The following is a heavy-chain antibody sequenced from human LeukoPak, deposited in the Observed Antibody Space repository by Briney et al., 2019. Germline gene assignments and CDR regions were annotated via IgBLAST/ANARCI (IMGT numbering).Heavy chain of an antibody. CDR1: GYTFTSYN. J-gene: IGHJ4*02. Sequence: ASVKVSCEASGYTFTSYNMHWVRQAPGQGLERMGKINPSGGSTTYAQKIQGRVTMTRDTSTSTVYMELSSLRSEDTAVYYCARQDYYDSSHYWGQGTLVTVSS. V-gene: IGHV1-46*03. CDR3: ARQDYYDSSHY. CDR2: INPSGGST. D-gene: IGHD3-22*01.